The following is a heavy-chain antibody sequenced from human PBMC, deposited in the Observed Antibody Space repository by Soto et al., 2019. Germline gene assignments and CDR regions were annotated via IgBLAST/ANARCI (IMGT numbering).Heavy chain of an antibody. D-gene: IGHD2-2*01. CDR2: ISGSGGST. Sequence: EVQLLESGGGLVQPGGSLRLSCAASGFTFSSYAMIWVRQAPGKGLEWVSAISGSGGSTYYADSVKGRFTISRDNSKNPLYLQMNSLRAEDTAVYYCAKGGAQLLHYNWFDPWGQGTLVPVSS. CDR1: GFTFSSYA. CDR3: AKGGAQLLHYNWFDP. V-gene: IGHV3-23*01. J-gene: IGHJ5*02.